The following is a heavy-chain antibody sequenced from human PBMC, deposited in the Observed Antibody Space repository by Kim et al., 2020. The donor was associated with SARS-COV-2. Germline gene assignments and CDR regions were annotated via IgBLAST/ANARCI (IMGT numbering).Heavy chain of an antibody. J-gene: IGHJ6*02. CDR1: GFTFSSYA. D-gene: IGHD3-16*01. Sequence: GGSLRLSCAASGFTFSSYAMSWVRQAPGKGLEWVSAISGSGGSTYYADSVKGRFTISRDNSKNTLYLQMNSLRAEDTAVYYCAKGNYDYVWGSYISYGMDVWGQGTTVTVSS. V-gene: IGHV3-23*01. CDR2: ISGSGGST. CDR3: AKGNYDYVWGSYISYGMDV.